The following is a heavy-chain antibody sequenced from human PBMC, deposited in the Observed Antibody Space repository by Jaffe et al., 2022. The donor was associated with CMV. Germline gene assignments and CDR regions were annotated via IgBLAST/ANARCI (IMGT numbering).Heavy chain of an antibody. Sequence: QVTLKESGPVLVKPTETLTLTCTVAGFSLSDVKMGVSWIRQPPGKALEWLGNIFSNDEKLYSASLKTSLTISRDPYKSQVVLSMVNVDPEDTATYYCARISRVQGVTPWRGSSYYSYYAMDVWGQGTTVTVSS. J-gene: IGHJ6*02. CDR3: ARISRVQGVTPWRGSSYYSYYAMDV. CDR2: IFSNDEK. V-gene: IGHV2-26*01. CDR1: GFSLSDVKMG. D-gene: IGHD2-21*02.